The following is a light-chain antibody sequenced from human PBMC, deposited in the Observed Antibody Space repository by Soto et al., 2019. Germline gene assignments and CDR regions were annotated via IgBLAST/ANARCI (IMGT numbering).Light chain of an antibody. CDR1: SSNIGKNP. J-gene: IGLJ2*01. CDR3: AGWDDVLNGVA. Sequence: QSVLSQPPSASGTPGQRVTISCSGSSSNIGKNPLSWYQQFPGTAPKLLLYGDSQRPSGVPDRFSGSTSGTSASLAISGLQSEDEADYYCAGWDDVLNGVAFGGGTKLTVL. CDR2: GDS. V-gene: IGLV1-44*01.